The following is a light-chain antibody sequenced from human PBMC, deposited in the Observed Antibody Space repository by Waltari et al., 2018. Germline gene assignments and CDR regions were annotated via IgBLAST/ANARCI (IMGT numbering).Light chain of an antibody. J-gene: IGLJ3*02. CDR2: RNN. CDR3: AAWDDSLSGWV. CDR1: SSNIGSNY. V-gene: IGLV1-47*01. Sequence: QSVLTQPPSVSGTPGQRVTIPCSGSSSNIGSNYVHWYQHLPGTAPKLLIYRNNPRPSGVPDRFSGSKSGTSASLAISGLRSEDEADYYCAAWDDSLSGWVFGGGPKLTVL.